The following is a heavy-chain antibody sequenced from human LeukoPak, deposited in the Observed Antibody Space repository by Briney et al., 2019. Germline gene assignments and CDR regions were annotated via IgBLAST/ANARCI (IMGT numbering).Heavy chain of an antibody. D-gene: IGHD6-13*01. CDR3: ARGQQQLNNWFDP. V-gene: IGHV4-34*01. J-gene: IGHJ5*02. CDR1: GGSFSGYY. CDR2: INHSGST. Sequence: SETLSLTCAVYGGSFSGYYWSWIRQPPGKGLEWIGEINHSGSTNYNPSLKSRVTISVDTSKNQFSLKLSSVTAADTAVYYCARGQQQLNNWFDPWGQGTLVTVSS.